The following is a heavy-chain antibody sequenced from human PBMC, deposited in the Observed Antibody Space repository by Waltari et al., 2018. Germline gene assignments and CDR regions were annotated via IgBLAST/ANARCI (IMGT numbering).Heavy chain of an antibody. Sequence: VRLLESGGGLVQPGGSLRLSCAASGFTFSDFSISWVRQSPEKGLAWVSSMRGSGHLAHYAYSVKGRFTISRDNSKNTLYLQMNSLRAGDTAIYYCAKLWDLSGYWGQGALVTVSS. D-gene: IGHD1-26*01. CDR2: MRGSGHLA. V-gene: IGHV3-23*01. CDR1: GFTFSDFS. J-gene: IGHJ4*02. CDR3: AKLWDLSGY.